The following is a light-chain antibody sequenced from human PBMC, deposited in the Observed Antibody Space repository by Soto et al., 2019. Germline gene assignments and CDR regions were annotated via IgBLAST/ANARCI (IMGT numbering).Light chain of an antibody. CDR1: QSLLYSSNNKNY. CDR2: WAS. CDR3: QQYYRTPRT. J-gene: IGKJ2*01. V-gene: IGKV4-1*01. Sequence: TVMTQSPDSLAVSLGERATINCKSSQSLLYSSNNKNYLAWYQQKPGQSPKMLIYWASTRESGVPDRFSGSGSGTDFTLTISSLQAEDVAVYYCQQYYRTPRTFGQGTKLEIK.